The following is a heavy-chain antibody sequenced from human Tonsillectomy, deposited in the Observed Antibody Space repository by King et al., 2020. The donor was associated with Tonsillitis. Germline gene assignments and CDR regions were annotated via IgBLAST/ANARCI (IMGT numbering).Heavy chain of an antibody. CDR1: GYTFSDYY. CDR3: ARGEASGYTSGWRNFDY. CDR2: INPSGDDT. D-gene: IGHD6-19*01. J-gene: IGHJ4*02. V-gene: IGHV1-46*01. Sequence: QLVQSGSEVKQPGASVKISCKASGYTFSDYYMNWVRQAPAEGLEWMGIINPSGDDTTYVQKFQGRVTMTSDTSTNTVYMELSSLISEDTAIYYGARGEASGYTSGWRNFDYWGQGTLITVSS.